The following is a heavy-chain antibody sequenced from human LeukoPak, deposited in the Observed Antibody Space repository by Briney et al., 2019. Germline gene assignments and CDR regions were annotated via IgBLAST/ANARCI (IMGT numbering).Heavy chain of an antibody. Sequence: SVTISCKASGFTFTRYDINWVRQASGQGLEWMGGIIPIFGTANYAQKFQGRVTITADESTSTAYMELSSLRSEDTAVYYCARGGSGSYNWFDPWGQGTLVTVSS. CDR1: GFTFTRYD. J-gene: IGHJ5*02. CDR3: ARGGSGSYNWFDP. CDR2: IIPIFGTA. V-gene: IGHV1-69*13. D-gene: IGHD1-26*01.